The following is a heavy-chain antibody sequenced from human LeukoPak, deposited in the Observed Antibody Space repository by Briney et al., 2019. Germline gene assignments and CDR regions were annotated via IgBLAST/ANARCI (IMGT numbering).Heavy chain of an antibody. D-gene: IGHD3-10*01. J-gene: IGHJ5*02. CDR2: IYHSGST. V-gene: IGHV4-30-2*01. Sequence: SETLSLTCAVSGGSISSGGYSWSWIRQPPGKGLEWIGYIYHSGSTYYNPSLKSRVTISVDRSKNQFSLKLSSVTAADTAVYYCARGLSDVLLWFGSPINWFDPWGQGTLVTVSS. CDR3: ARGLSDVLLWFGSPINWFDP. CDR1: GGSISSGGYS.